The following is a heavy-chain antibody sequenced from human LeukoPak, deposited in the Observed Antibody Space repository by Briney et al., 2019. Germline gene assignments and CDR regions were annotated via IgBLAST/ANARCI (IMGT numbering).Heavy chain of an antibody. CDR2: IRYVGINK. Sequence: GGSLRLSCAASGFTFSTYGMHWVRQAPGKGLEWVSFIRYVGINKYYADSVKGRFTISRDNSKNTLYLQMNSLRAEDTAVYYCAIATIEVTYWGQGTLVTVSS. J-gene: IGHJ4*02. V-gene: IGHV3-30*02. CDR1: GFTFSTYG. CDR3: AIATIEVTY. D-gene: IGHD5-12*01.